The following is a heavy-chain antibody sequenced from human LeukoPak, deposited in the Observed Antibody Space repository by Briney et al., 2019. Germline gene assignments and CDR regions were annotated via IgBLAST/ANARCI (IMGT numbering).Heavy chain of an antibody. CDR1: GYTFTGYY. D-gene: IGHD2-2*01. J-gene: IGHJ5*02. CDR3: ARADYCSSTSCRNWFDP. Sequence: ASVKVSCKASGYTFTGYYMHWVRQAPGQGLEWMGWINPNSGGTNYAQKFQGRVTMTRDTSISTAYMELSRLRSDDTAAYYCARADYCSSTSCRNWFDPWGQGTLVTVSS. V-gene: IGHV1-2*02. CDR2: INPNSGGT.